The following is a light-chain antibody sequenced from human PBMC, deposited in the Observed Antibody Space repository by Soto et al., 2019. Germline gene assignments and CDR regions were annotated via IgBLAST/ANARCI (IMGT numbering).Light chain of an antibody. CDR1: QTIDSSY. J-gene: IGKJ2*01. CDR2: GAS. Sequence: ESVLTQSQGTLSLSPGERATLFCRASQTIDSSYLAWYQQKPGQSPRLLIYGASSRATGIPDRFSGSGSGTDFTLTISRLEPEDFAVYSCQQFGSSPLYTFGQGTRLEIK. CDR3: QQFGSSPLYT. V-gene: IGKV3-20*01.